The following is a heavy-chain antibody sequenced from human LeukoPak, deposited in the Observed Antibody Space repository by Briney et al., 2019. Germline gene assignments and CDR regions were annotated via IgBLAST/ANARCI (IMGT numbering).Heavy chain of an antibody. J-gene: IGHJ4*02. Sequence: SETLSLTCAVYGGSFSGYYWSWIRQPPGKGLEWIGEINHSGSTNYNPSLKSRVTISVDTSKNQFSLKLSSVTAADTAVYYCARGWLGLDYWGQGTLVTVSS. CDR2: INHSGST. V-gene: IGHV4-34*01. D-gene: IGHD6-19*01. CDR1: GGSFSGYY. CDR3: ARGWLGLDY.